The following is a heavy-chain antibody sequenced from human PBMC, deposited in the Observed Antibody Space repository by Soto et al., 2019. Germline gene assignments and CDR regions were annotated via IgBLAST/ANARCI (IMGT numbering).Heavy chain of an antibody. J-gene: IGHJ6*02. CDR1: GGTCSSYA. V-gene: IGHV1-69*13. Sequence: SVKVSCKXSGGTCSSYAISWVRQAPGQGLEWMGGNIPIFGTANYAQKFPGRVTITADESTRTADMELSSLRSEDTAVYYCARDKEYSSSWRDYYYGMDVWGQGTTVTVSS. CDR2: NIPIFGTA. D-gene: IGHD6-13*01. CDR3: ARDKEYSSSWRDYYYGMDV.